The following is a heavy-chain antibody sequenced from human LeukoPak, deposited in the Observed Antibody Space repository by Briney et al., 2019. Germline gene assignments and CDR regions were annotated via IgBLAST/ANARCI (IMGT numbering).Heavy chain of an antibody. CDR3: ARDPSFLAVAGQYNWFDP. D-gene: IGHD6-19*01. CDR1: GYTFTSYY. J-gene: IGHJ5*02. CDR2: INPSGGST. Sequence: ASVKVSCKASGYTFTSYYMHWVRQAPGQGLEWMGIINPSGGSTSYAQKFQGRVTITRDTSTSTVYMELSSLRSEDTAVYYCARDPSFLAVAGQYNWFDPWGQGTLVTVSS. V-gene: IGHV1-46*01.